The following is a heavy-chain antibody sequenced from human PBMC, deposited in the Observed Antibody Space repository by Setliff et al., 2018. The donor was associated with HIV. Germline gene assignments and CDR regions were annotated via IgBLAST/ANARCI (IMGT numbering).Heavy chain of an antibody. D-gene: IGHD1-26*01. Sequence: GESPKISCVVSGFTFTNAWMNWVRQAPGKGLEWLGRIRTKTDGGTADYAAPVKGRFTISRDDSQNTLYLQMNSLKTEDTAVHYCITDRLPGGGTYYTGFLGYWGLGTLVTVSS. CDR2: IRTKTDGGTA. V-gene: IGHV3-15*07. CDR1: GFTFTNAW. J-gene: IGHJ4*02. CDR3: ITDRLPGGGTYYTGFLGY.